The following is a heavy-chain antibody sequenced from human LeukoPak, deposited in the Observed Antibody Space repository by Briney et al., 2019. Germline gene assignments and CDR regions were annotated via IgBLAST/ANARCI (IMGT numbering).Heavy chain of an antibody. V-gene: IGHV4-59*12. CDR2: IYYSGSS. D-gene: IGHD3-10*01. CDR3: ARGGSGSYSPFDY. Sequence: SETLSLTCTVSAGSISSYYWSWVRQPPGRGLEWIGHIYYSGSSNYNPSLKSRVTISVGTSKNQFSLKLRSVTGADTAVYYCARGGSGSYSPFDYWGQGTLVTVSS. CDR1: AGSISSYY. J-gene: IGHJ4*02.